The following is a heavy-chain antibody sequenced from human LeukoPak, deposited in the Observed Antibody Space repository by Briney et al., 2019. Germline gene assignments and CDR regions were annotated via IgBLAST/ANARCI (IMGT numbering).Heavy chain of an antibody. J-gene: IGHJ3*02. CDR1: GGSFSGYY. CDR3: ARAQYSSGWNDAFDI. Sequence: PSETLSLTCAVYGGSFSGYYWSWIRQPPGEGLEWIGEINHSGSTNYNPSLKSRVTISVDTSKNQFSLKLSSVTAADTAVYYCARAQYSSGWNDAFDIWGQGTMVTVSS. V-gene: IGHV4-34*01. CDR2: INHSGST. D-gene: IGHD6-19*01.